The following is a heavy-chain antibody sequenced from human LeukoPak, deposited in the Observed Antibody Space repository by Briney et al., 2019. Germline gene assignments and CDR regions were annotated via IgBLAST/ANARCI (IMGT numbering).Heavy chain of an antibody. D-gene: IGHD2-21*02. CDR1: GGTFSSYA. CDR2: IIPIFGTA. CDR3: ATAYCGGDCYLVPEPDVYYYYGMDV. J-gene: IGHJ6*02. V-gene: IGHV1-69*13. Sequence: GASVKVSCKASGGTFSSYAISWVRQAPGQGLEWMGGIIPIFGTANYAQKFQGRVTITADESTSTAYMELSSLRSEDTAVYYCATAYCGGDCYLVPEPDVYYYYGMDVWGQGTTVTVSS.